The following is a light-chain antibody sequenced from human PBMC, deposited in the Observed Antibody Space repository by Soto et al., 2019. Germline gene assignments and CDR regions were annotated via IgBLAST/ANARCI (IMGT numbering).Light chain of an antibody. CDR1: QSVSSN. CDR3: HQYNNLPLT. V-gene: IGKV3-15*01. J-gene: IGKJ4*01. CDR2: GAS. Sequence: EIVMTQSPATLSMSPGERATLSCRASQSVSSNLAWYQQKPGQAPRLLIYGASTRATGFPARFSGSGSGTEFTLTISSLQSEDIAVYYCHQYNNLPLTFGGGTRVHIK.